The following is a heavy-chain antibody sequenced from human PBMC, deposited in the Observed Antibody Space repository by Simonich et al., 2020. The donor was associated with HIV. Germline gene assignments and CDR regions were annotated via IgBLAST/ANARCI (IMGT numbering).Heavy chain of an antibody. Sequence: QVQLVQSGAEVKKPGASVKVSCKASGYNFTGYYLHWVRQAPGQGLEWMGWINPNSGDTKSAQHFQGRVTMTRDTSISTAYMELSRLTSDDTAICYCARAGGRQWLVQYLQHCGQGTLVSVSS. CDR2: INPNSGDT. CDR3: ARAGGRQWLVQYLQH. CDR1: GYNFTGYY. J-gene: IGHJ1*01. V-gene: IGHV1-2*02. D-gene: IGHD6-19*01.